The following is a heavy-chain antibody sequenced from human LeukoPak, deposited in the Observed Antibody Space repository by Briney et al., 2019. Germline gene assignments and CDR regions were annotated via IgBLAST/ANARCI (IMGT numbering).Heavy chain of an antibody. D-gene: IGHD1-1*01. V-gene: IGHV4-31*03. J-gene: IGHJ4*02. CDR3: GRYKVRYFDY. Sequence: SQTLCLSCTVSGGSITIVGYYWSWIRQHPGKALEWIGYIYYSGSTYYNPSLKSRVTMSVDTSKNQFSLKLSSVTAADTAVYYCGRYKVRYFDYWGQGTRVTVSS. CDR1: GGSITIVGYY. CDR2: IYYSGST.